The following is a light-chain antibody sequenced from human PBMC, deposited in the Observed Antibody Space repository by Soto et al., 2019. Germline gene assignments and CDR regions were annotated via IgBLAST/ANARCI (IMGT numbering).Light chain of an antibody. V-gene: IGLV2-14*01. CDR3: SSYTSSSTLDV. J-gene: IGLJ1*01. CDR2: EVT. Sequence: QSALTQPASVSGSPGQSITISCTGTSSDVGGYNYVCWYKQHPGKAPQLMIYEVTNRPSGVSDRFSGSKSGNTASLTISGLQAEDEADYYCSSYTSSSTLDVFGTGTKVTVL. CDR1: SSDVGGYNY.